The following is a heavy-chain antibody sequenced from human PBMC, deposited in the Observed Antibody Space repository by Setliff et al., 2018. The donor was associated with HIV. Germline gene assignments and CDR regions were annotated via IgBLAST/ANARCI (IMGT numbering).Heavy chain of an antibody. CDR2: FDPQDGET. V-gene: IGHV1-24*01. D-gene: IGHD4-17*01. J-gene: IGHJ4*02. CDR3: ARGWREAYGGNSPFDY. Sequence: ASVKVSCKAYGYTLSELSIHWVRQAPGKGLEWMGYFDPQDGETVYAQKFQGRVTITRDTSITTAYMELRSLRSDDTAFYYCARGWREAYGGNSPFDYWGQGILVTVSS. CDR1: GYTLSELS.